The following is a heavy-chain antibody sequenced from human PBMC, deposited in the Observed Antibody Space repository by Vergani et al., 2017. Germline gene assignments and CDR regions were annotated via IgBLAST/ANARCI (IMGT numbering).Heavy chain of an antibody. CDR2: FRHDGIT. CDR1: GGSFNDYW. D-gene: IGHD2-8*01. CDR3: AREGYCTNGVCFTLFDV. J-gene: IGHJ4*02. Sequence: QAQLQQWGAGLLKPSETLSLTCAIYGGSFNDYWWTWMRQPPGKGRGGRWEFRHDGITPYSPSLKSRVTISIDTSTHQFSLNLRSVTAADTAVYYCAREGYCTNGVCFTLFDVWGQGALVTVSS. V-gene: IGHV4-34*01.